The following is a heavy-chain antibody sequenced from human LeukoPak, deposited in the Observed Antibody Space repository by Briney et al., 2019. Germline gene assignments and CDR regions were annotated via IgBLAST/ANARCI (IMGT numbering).Heavy chain of an antibody. CDR2: INPNSGGT. CDR1: GYTFTGYY. Sequence: ASVKVSCKASGYTFTGYYMHWVRQAPGQGLERMGWINPNSGGTNYAQKFQGRVTMTRDTSISTAYMELSRLRSDDTAVYYCASLNYRYCSSTSCYRGYWGQGTLVTVSS. D-gene: IGHD2-2*02. J-gene: IGHJ4*02. V-gene: IGHV1-2*02. CDR3: ASLNYRYCSSTSCYRGY.